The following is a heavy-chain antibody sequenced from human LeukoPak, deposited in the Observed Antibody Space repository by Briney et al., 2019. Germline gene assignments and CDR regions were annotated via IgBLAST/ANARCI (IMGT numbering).Heavy chain of an antibody. V-gene: IGHV4-39*02. CDR1: GGSISSISSNNYH. Sequence: SETLSITCIVSGGSISSISSNNYHWGWIRQPPGKGLEWIGSIYYSGSTYYNPSLKSRVTISVDTSKNQFSLKLSSVTAADTALYYCAREMGVVTAHGIDVWGQGTTVTVSS. CDR3: AREMGVVTAHGIDV. J-gene: IGHJ6*02. CDR2: IYYSGST. D-gene: IGHD4-23*01.